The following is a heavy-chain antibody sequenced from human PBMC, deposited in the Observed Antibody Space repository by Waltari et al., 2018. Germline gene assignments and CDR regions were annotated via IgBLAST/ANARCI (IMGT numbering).Heavy chain of an antibody. D-gene: IGHD2-15*01. CDR2: IGGAGGSH. CDR1: GLTFRRHA. CDR3: AKHRDIIVAVPHGMDV. J-gene: IGHJ6*02. Sequence: EVPLLESGGGLVQPGGSLRLSCAASGLTFRRHAMSWVRQAPGTGLEWVSGIGGAGGSHNYADSVKGRFTISRDNSNNMLYLQMNSLRDDDTAVYYCAKHRDIIVAVPHGMDVWGQGTTVTVSS. V-gene: IGHV3-23*01.